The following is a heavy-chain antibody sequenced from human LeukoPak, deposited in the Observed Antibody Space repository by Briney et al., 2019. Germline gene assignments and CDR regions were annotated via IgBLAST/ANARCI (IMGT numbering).Heavy chain of an antibody. CDR2: IHYTGST. J-gene: IGHJ5*02. D-gene: IGHD1-26*01. Sequence: SETLSLTCTVSGGSITNFYWSWVRQPPGKGLELIGYIHYTGSTFYNPSLKSRVTISVDMSKNQFSLKLSSVTAADTAVYYCARGGGSYLNWFDPWGQGTLVTVSS. CDR3: ARGGGSYLNWFDP. V-gene: IGHV4-59*08. CDR1: GGSITNFY.